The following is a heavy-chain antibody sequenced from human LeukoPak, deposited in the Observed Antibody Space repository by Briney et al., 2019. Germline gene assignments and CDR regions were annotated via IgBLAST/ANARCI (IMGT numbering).Heavy chain of an antibody. CDR1: GFTFTRYR. V-gene: IGHV3-74*01. CDR3: ASPEIDY. CDR2: DNREGTAT. J-gene: IGHJ4*02. D-gene: IGHD1-14*01. Sequence: GGSLRLSCAASGFTFTRYRMHWIRQAPGKGLEWVARDNREGTATDYTGSVKGRFTITRDNARDTLHLQMNTLRVEDTAVYYCASPEIDYWGRGTLVTVSS.